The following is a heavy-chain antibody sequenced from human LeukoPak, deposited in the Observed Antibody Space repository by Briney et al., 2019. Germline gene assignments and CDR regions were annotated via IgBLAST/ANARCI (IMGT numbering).Heavy chain of an antibody. CDR3: AKDMGGRYYGSGSYWAYGMDV. D-gene: IGHD3-10*01. Sequence: GGSLRLSCAASGFTFDDYAMHWVRQAPGKGLEWVSLISWDGGSTYYADSVKGRFTISRDNSKNSLYLQMNSLRAEDTALYYYAKDMGGRYYGSGSYWAYGMDVWGKGTTVTVSS. CDR2: ISWDGGST. V-gene: IGHV3-43D*04. J-gene: IGHJ6*04. CDR1: GFTFDDYA.